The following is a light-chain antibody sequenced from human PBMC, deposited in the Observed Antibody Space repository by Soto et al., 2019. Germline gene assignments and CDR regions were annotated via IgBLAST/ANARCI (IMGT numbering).Light chain of an antibody. Sequence: QSVLTQPPSVSGAPGQRVTISCTGSSSNIGAGYDVHWYQQLPGTAPKLLIYGNSNRPSGVPERFSGSKSGTSASLSITGLQAEDEADYYCQPYDSSLSGYVFGTGTKVTVL. J-gene: IGLJ1*01. CDR1: SSNIGAGYD. CDR2: GNS. CDR3: QPYDSSLSGYV. V-gene: IGLV1-40*01.